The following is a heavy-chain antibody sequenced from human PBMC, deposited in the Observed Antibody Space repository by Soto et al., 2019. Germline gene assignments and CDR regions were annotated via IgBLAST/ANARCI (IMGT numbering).Heavy chain of an antibody. J-gene: IGHJ4*02. D-gene: IGHD5-12*01. V-gene: IGHV5-10-1*01. Sequence: PGESLKISCKGSGYSFTSYWISWVRQMPGKGLEWMGRIDPSDSYTNYSPSFQGHVTISADKSISTAYLQWSSLKASDTAMYYCARPQNIVATIPHYWGQGTLVTVSS. CDR3: ARPQNIVATIPHY. CDR2: IDPSDSYT. CDR1: GYSFTSYW.